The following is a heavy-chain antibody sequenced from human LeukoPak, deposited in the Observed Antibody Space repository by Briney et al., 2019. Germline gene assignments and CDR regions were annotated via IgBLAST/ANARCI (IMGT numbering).Heavy chain of an antibody. Sequence: PGGSLRLPCAASGFTFSSYAMHWVRQAPGKGLEWVAVISYDGSNKYYADSVKGRFTISRDNSKNTLYLQMNSLRAEDTAVYYCARDLGRGYCSSTSCYTYYFDYWGQGTLVTVSS. D-gene: IGHD2-2*02. CDR1: GFTFSSYA. CDR2: ISYDGSNK. V-gene: IGHV3-30-3*01. J-gene: IGHJ4*02. CDR3: ARDLGRGYCSSTSCYTYYFDY.